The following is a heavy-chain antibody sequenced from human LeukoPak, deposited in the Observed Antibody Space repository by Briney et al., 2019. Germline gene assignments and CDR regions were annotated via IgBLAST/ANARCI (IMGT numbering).Heavy chain of an antibody. CDR2: IIPIFGTA. CDR3: ARDRRYYGSGSYVHNWFDP. Sequence: GASVKVSCKASGGTFSSYAISWVRQAPGQGLEWMGGIIPIFGTANYAQKFQGRVTITTDESTGTAYMELSSLRSEDTAVYYCARDRRYYGSGSYVHNWFDPWGQGTLVTVSS. J-gene: IGHJ5*02. CDR1: GGTFSSYA. V-gene: IGHV1-69*05. D-gene: IGHD3-10*01.